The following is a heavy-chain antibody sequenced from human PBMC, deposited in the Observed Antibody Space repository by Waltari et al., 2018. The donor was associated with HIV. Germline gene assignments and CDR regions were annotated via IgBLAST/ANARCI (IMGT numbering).Heavy chain of an antibody. CDR1: GGSINSSSYY. Sequence: QLHLQESGPGLVKASETLSLSCTVSGGSINSSSYYWGWIRQPPGKGLEWIGSIYYSGSTYYNPSLMSRLTISLDTSKNQFSLKLSSVTAADTAIYYCARPPSPHGASGDYWGQGTLVTVSS. CDR2: IYYSGST. V-gene: IGHV4-39*01. CDR3: ARPPSPHGASGDY. J-gene: IGHJ4*02. D-gene: IGHD4-17*01.